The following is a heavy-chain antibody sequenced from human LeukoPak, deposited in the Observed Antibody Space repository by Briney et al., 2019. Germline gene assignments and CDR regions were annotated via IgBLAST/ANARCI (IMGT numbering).Heavy chain of an antibody. J-gene: IGHJ4*02. D-gene: IGHD1-26*01. CDR1: GFTVSSNY. Sequence: PGGSLRLSCAASGFTVSSNYMSWVRQAPGKGLEWVSYISSSRSLIYYADSVKGRFTISRDNAKDSLYLEMNSLRAEDTSVYYCARGAQWELQRHFDYWGLGTLVTVSS. CDR3: ARGAQWELQRHFDY. V-gene: IGHV3-48*04. CDR2: ISSSRSLI.